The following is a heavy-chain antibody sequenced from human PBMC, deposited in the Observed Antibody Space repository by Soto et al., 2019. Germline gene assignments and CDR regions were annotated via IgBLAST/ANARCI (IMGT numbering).Heavy chain of an antibody. CDR1: GGSISSYY. CDR3: ARDRWGEDGSGSYSLDY. J-gene: IGHJ4*02. D-gene: IGHD3-10*01. V-gene: IGHV4-59*01. Sequence: QVQLQESGPGLVKPSETLSLTCTVSGGSISSYYWSWIRQPPGKGLEGIGYIYYSGSTNYNPSLKSRVTTSVDTSKYQFCLKLSSVTAADTAVYYCARDRWGEDGSGSYSLDYWGQGTLVTVSS. CDR2: IYYSGST.